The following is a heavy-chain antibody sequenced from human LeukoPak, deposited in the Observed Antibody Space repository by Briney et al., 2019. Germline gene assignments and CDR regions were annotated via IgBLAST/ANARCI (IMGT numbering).Heavy chain of an antibody. D-gene: IGHD4-23*01. CDR3: ARGGDYGGMERAFDI. V-gene: IGHV1-69*05. CDR1: VGTFSSYA. Sequence: SVKVSCKASVGTFSSYAISWVRQAPGQGLEWMGGIIPIFGTANYAQKFQGRVTITTDESTSTAYMELSSLRSEDTAVYYCARGGDYGGMERAFDIWGQGTMVTVSS. J-gene: IGHJ3*02. CDR2: IIPIFGTA.